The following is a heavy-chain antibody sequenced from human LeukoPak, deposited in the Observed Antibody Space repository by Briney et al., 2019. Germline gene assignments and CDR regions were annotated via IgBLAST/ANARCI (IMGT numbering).Heavy chain of an antibody. V-gene: IGHV4-4*07. D-gene: IGHD6-13*01. CDR1: GGSISSYY. CDR2: IYSSGST. Sequence: SETLSLTCTVSGGSISSYYWSWIRQPAGKGLEWIGRIYSSGSTNYNPSLKSRVTMSVETSKNQFSLKLSSVTAADTAVYYCAAGGRIAAAVEYWGQGTLVAVSS. J-gene: IGHJ4*02. CDR3: AAGGRIAAAVEY.